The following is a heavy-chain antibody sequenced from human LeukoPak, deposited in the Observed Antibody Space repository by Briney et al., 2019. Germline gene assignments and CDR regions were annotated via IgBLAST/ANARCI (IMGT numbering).Heavy chain of an antibody. CDR3: AKEGSSSWYEGKPTNWFDP. D-gene: IGHD6-13*01. J-gene: IGHJ5*02. Sequence: PGGSLRLSCAASGFTFDDYAMHWVRQAPGKGLEWVSLISWDGGSTYYADSVKGRFTISRDNSKNSLYLQMNSLRAEDTALYYCAKEGSSSWYEGKPTNWFDPWGQGTLVTVSS. CDR1: GFTFDDYA. V-gene: IGHV3-43D*03. CDR2: ISWDGGST.